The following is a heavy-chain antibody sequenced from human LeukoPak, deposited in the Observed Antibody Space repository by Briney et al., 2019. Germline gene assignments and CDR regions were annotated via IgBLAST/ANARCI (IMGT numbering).Heavy chain of an antibody. J-gene: IGHJ4*02. V-gene: IGHV3-23*01. CDR2: ISGSGGST. CDR3: ASSEDYDYVWGSYRSTPFDY. CDR1: GFTFSSYA. D-gene: IGHD3-16*02. Sequence: AGGSLRLPCAASGFTFSSYAMSWVRQAPGKGLEWVSAISGSGGSTYYADSVKGRFTISRDNSKNTLYLQMNSLRAEDTAVYYCASSEDYDYVWGSYRSTPFDYWGQGTLVTVSS.